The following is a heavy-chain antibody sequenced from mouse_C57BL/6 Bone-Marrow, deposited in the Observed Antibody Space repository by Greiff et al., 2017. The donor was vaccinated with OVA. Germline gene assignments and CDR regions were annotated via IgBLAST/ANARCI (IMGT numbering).Heavy chain of an antibody. V-gene: IGHV14-2*01. CDR1: GFNIKDYY. J-gene: IGHJ4*01. Sequence: EVKVEESGAELVKPGASVKLSCTASGFNIKDYYMHWVKQRTEQGLEWIGRIDPEDGETKYAPKFQGKATITADTSSNTAYLQLSSLTSEDTAVYYCASFYGNYVGYYAMDYWGQGTSVTVSS. D-gene: IGHD2-1*01. CDR3: ASFYGNYVGYYAMDY. CDR2: IDPEDGET.